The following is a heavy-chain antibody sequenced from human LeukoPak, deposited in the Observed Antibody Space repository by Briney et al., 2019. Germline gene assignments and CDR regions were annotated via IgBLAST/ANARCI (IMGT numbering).Heavy chain of an antibody. CDR1: GFTFGDYA. V-gene: IGHV3-9*01. J-gene: IGHJ4*02. CDR2: ISWNSGSI. Sequence: GGSLRLSCAASGFTFGDYAMHWVRQAPGKGLEWVSGISWNSGSIGYADSVKGRFTISRDNAKNSLYLQMNSLRAEDTALYYCAKVGTGYSYGAFDYWGQGTLVTVSS. D-gene: IGHD5-18*01. CDR3: AKVGTGYSYGAFDY.